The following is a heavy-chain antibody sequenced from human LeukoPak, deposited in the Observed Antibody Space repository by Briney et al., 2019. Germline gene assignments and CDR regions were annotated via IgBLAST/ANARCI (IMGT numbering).Heavy chain of an antibody. J-gene: IGHJ6*03. CDR3: ARVEREQLGHYFYYYMDV. D-gene: IGHD1-1*01. Sequence: SETLSLTCTVSGGSISSSGYYWGWIRQPPGKGLEWIGSIYYSGSTYYNPSLKSRVTISVDTSKNQFSLKLSSVTAADTAVYYCARVEREQLGHYFYYYMDVWGKGTTVTVSS. CDR2: IYYSGST. CDR1: GGSISSSGYY. V-gene: IGHV4-39*07.